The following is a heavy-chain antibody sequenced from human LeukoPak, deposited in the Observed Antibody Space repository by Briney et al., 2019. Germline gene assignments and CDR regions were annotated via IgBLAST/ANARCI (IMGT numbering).Heavy chain of an antibody. CDR3: ANLLRWLQHGMDV. Sequence: GGSLRLSCAASGFTLRGYGMHWVRQAPGKGLEWVAVISYDGNDEYYADSVKGRFTISRDNSKNTLYLQMNSLRAEDTAVYYCANLLRWLQHGMDVWGQGTTVTVSS. CDR2: ISYDGNDE. D-gene: IGHD5-24*01. V-gene: IGHV3-30*18. CDR1: GFTLRGYG. J-gene: IGHJ6*02.